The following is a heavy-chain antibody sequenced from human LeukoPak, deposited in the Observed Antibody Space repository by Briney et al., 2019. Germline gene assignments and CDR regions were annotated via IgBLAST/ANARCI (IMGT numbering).Heavy chain of an antibody. J-gene: IGHJ3*02. D-gene: IGHD3-22*01. CDR3: ARVLFGTLSAYYYDSKRSLDI. CDR2: INPNSGDT. CDR1: GYTFTGFY. V-gene: IGHV1-2*02. Sequence: ASVKVSCKASGYTFTGFYIHWVRQAPGQGLEWMGWINPNSGDTNYAQKFQGRVTMTRDTSISTAYMELSRLRSDDTAVYYCARVLFGTLSAYYYDSKRSLDIWGQGTMVTVSS.